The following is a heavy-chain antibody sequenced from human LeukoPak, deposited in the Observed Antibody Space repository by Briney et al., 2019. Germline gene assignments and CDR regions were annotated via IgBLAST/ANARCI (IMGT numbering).Heavy chain of an antibody. J-gene: IGHJ4*02. CDR2: IGTSST. V-gene: IGHV3-21*01. CDR1: GFTFTTYS. Sequence: NPGGSLRLSCAASGFTFTTYSMNWVRQAPGKGLEWVSSIGTSSTYYADSVKGRFTISRDNAKNSLYLQMNSLRVEDSAVYYCARDYYGDYFFDFWGQGTLVTVSS. D-gene: IGHD4-17*01. CDR3: ARDYYGDYFFDF.